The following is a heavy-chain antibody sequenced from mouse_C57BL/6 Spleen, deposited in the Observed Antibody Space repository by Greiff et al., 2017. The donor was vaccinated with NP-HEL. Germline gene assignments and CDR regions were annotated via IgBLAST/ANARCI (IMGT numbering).Heavy chain of an antibody. CDR2: IHPNSGST. J-gene: IGHJ1*03. CDR3: ALITTVVASHWYFDV. Sequence: QVQLQQPGAELVKPGASVKLSCKASGYTFTSYWMHWVKQRPGQGLEWIGMIHPNSGSTNYNEKFKSKATLTVDKSSSTAYMQLSSLTSEDSAVYYCALITTVVASHWYFDVWGTGTTVTVSS. CDR1: GYTFTSYW. D-gene: IGHD1-1*01. V-gene: IGHV1-64*01.